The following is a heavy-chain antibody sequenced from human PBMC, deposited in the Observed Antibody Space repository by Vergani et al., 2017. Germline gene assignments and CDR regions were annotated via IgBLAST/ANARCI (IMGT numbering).Heavy chain of an antibody. D-gene: IGHD6-6*01. Sequence: EVQLEESGGGLVLPGRSLRLSCVASGFTSAGYAMHWVRQAPGKGLEWVSGISWKSNSIGYADSVKGRFTMSRENAKNSLYLQMNSLRAEDTALYSCAKDLGTSSGGGWFDPWGQGTLVTVSS. J-gene: IGHJ5*02. V-gene: IGHV3-9*02. CDR1: GFTSAGYA. CDR3: AKDLGTSSGGGWFDP. CDR2: ISWKSNSI.